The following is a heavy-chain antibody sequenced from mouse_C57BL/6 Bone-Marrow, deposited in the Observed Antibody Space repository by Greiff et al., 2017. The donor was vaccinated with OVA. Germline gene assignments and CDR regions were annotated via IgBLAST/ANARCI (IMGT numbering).Heavy chain of an antibody. J-gene: IGHJ1*03. D-gene: IGHD1-1*01. CDR1: GYTFTSYD. CDR3: ARGGITTDWYFDV. Sequence: QVQPKESGPELVKPGASVKLSCKASGYTFTSYDINWVKQRPGQGLEWIGWIYPRDGSTKYNEKFKGKATLTVDTSSSTAYMELHSLTSEDSAVYFCARGGITTDWYFDVWGTGTTVTVSS. CDR2: IYPRDGST. V-gene: IGHV1-85*01.